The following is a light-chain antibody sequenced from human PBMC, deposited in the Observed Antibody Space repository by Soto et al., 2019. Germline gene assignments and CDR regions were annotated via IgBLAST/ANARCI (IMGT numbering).Light chain of an antibody. CDR3: QTWGTGIHVV. CDR2: LDSDGSH. CDR1: SGLSSYA. Sequence: QLVLTQSPSASASLGASVKLTCTLSSGLSSYAIAWHQQQPEKGPRYLMKLDSDGSHTKGDAIPDRFSGSSSGAERYLTISSLQSEDEADYYCQTWGTGIHVVFGGGPKLTVL. J-gene: IGLJ2*01. V-gene: IGLV4-69*01.